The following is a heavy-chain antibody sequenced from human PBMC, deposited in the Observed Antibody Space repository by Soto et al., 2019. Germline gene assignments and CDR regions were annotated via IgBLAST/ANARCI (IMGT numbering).Heavy chain of an antibody. J-gene: IGHJ6*02. CDR2: ISYDGSNK. Sequence: GGSLRLSCAASGFTFSSYAMHWVRQAPGKGLEWVAVISYDGSNKYYADSVKGRFTISRDNAKNTLYLQMNSLRAEDTAVYYCARAETMVRGVLYYYGMDVWGQGTTVTVSS. V-gene: IGHV3-30-3*01. D-gene: IGHD3-10*01. CDR1: GFTFSSYA. CDR3: ARAETMVRGVLYYYGMDV.